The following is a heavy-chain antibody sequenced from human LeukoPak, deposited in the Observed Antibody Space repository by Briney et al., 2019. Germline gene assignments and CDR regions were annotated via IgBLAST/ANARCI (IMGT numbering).Heavy chain of an antibody. CDR1: LVIFSLYA. D-gene: IGHD4-17*01. Sequence: GGSLRLSSAASLVIFSLYAMSCMPAAPEKGREGGSAISVIGEITYSTDSVKGRFNISRDSYKKTMYMQMNSLRAEDTAVYYCAKYTRSNHGDEFDPWGQGTLVTVSS. CDR3: AKYTRSNHGDEFDP. CDR2: ISVIGEIT. V-gene: IGHV3-23*01. J-gene: IGHJ5*02.